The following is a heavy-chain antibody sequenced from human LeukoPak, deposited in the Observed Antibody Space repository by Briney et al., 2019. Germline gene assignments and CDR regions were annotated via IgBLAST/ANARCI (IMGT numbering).Heavy chain of an antibody. V-gene: IGHV1-69*06. J-gene: IGHJ3*02. CDR3: TSTAVSGSYRPWNAFDI. CDR2: IIPIFGTA. Sequence: ASVKVSCKASGGTFSSYAISWVRQAPGQGLEWMGGIIPIFGTANYAQKFQGRVTITADKSTSTAYMELSSLRSEDTAVYYCTSTAVSGSYRPWNAFDIWGQGTMVTVSS. CDR1: GGTFSSYA. D-gene: IGHD1-26*01.